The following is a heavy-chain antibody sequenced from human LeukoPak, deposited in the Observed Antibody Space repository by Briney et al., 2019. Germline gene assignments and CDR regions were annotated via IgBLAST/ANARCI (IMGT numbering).Heavy chain of an antibody. D-gene: IGHD5-24*01. CDR1: GFTFSDYG. V-gene: IGHV3-33*06. CDR2: LWHDGSNK. J-gene: IGHJ6*03. Sequence: GGSLRLSCAASGFTFSDYGLHWVRQAPGKGLEWVALLWHDGSNKYYANSVMGRFTISRDNSKNSLYLPMNSLRCEDTPIYYCANDGDAYNEFYYYYMDVGGKGTPVTVYS. CDR3: ANDGDAYNEFYYYYMDV.